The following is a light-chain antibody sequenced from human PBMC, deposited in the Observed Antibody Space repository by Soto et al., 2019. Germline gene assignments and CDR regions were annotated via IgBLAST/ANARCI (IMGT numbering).Light chain of an antibody. V-gene: IGLV1-44*01. J-gene: IGLJ2*01. CDR1: NSNIGINT. CDR3: ATWDDSLNGLI. Sequence: QSALTQPPSVSGTPGQRVTISSSGTNSNIGINTINWYQQLPGAAPKLLIYNTNQRPSGVPDRFSGSKSGTSASLAISGLQSDDEGDYYCATWDDSLNGLIFGGGTQLTVL. CDR2: NTN.